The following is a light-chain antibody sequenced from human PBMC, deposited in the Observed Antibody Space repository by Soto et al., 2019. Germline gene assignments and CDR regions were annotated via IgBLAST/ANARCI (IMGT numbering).Light chain of an antibody. CDR3: SSYTGDNTWM. CDR1: RSDIGAYKY. V-gene: IGLV2-14*01. Sequence: QSALTQPASVSGSPGQPITISCSGTRSDIGAYKYVSWYQQHPGKVPKLMIYEVNNRPSGVSDRFSGSKSGNTASLPISGLQAEDEADYYCSSYTGDNTWMFGGGTKVTVL. CDR2: EVN. J-gene: IGLJ3*02.